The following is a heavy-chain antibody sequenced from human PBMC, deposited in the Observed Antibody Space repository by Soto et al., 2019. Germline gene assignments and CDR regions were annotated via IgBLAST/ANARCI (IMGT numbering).Heavy chain of an antibody. CDR1: GCSISSSSYY. CDR2: IYYSGST. Sequence: SETLSLTCTGSGCSISSSSYYWGWSRQPPRRGLEWIWSIYYSGSTYYNPSLKSRVTISVDTSKNQFSLKLSSVTAADTAVYYCARLSRYCSSTSCYMGVYYYYYYGMDVWGQGTTVT. D-gene: IGHD2-2*02. CDR3: ARLSRYCSSTSCYMGVYYYYYYGMDV. V-gene: IGHV4-39*01. J-gene: IGHJ6*02.